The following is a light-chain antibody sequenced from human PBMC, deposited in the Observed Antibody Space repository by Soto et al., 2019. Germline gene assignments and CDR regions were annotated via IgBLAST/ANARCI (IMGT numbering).Light chain of an antibody. CDR2: TNN. CDR3: TSHAGLNAWYV. J-gene: IGLJ1*01. CDR1: SSNIGSNF. V-gene: IGLV1-47*02. Sequence: QSVLTQPPSASGTPGQRVTISCSGSSSNIGSNFVYWYQHLPGTAPKLLIYTNNQRPSGVPDRFSGSKSGTSASLAISGLRSEDEADYYCTSHAGLNAWYVFGTGTKVTVL.